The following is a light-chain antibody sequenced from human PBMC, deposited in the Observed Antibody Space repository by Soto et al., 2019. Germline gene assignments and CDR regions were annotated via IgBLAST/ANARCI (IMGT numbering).Light chain of an antibody. J-gene: IGKJ1*01. CDR1: QTISSW. CDR2: KAS. V-gene: IGKV1-5*03. CDR3: QQYSYYAT. Sequence: DIQMTQSPSTLSASVGDRVTITCRASQTISSWLAWYQQKPGKAPKLLIYKASTLESGVPSRFSGSGSGTEFTLTVTSLQPEDFANYYCQQYSYYATFGQGTKVEIK.